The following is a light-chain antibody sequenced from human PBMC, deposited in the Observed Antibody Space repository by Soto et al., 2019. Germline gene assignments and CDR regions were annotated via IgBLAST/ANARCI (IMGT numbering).Light chain of an antibody. CDR2: SAS. CDR3: QQSYSTTWT. V-gene: IGKV1-39*01. Sequence: IQMTQSPSTLSASVGDRFTITCRASQSITTYLNWYQQKPGKAPKLLIYSASSLQGGASSRFSGSGSGTEFTLTINSLQPEDFATYYCQQSYSTTWTFGQGTKVDIK. J-gene: IGKJ1*01. CDR1: QSITTY.